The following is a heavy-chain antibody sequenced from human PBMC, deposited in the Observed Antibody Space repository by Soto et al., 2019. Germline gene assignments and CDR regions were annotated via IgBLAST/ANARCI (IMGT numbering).Heavy chain of an antibody. CDR2: IYYSGST. Sequence: SETLSLTCTVSGGSSSSYYWSWIRQPPGKGLEWIGYIYYSGSTNYNPSLKSRVTISVDTSKNQFSLKLSSVTAADTAVYYCARDPDYGDPGVYFDYWGQGTLVTVS. J-gene: IGHJ4*02. V-gene: IGHV4-59*01. CDR1: GGSSSSYY. D-gene: IGHD4-17*01. CDR3: ARDPDYGDPGVYFDY.